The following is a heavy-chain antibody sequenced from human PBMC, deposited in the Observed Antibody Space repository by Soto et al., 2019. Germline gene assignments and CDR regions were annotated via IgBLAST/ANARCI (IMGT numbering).Heavy chain of an antibody. CDR3: ARDPVTTVTTGATDY. V-gene: IGHV4-61*01. D-gene: IGHD4-17*01. CDR2: IYYSGST. CDR1: GGSVSSGSYY. J-gene: IGHJ4*02. Sequence: QVQLQESGPGLEKPSETLSLTCTVSGGSVSSGSYYWSWIRQPPGKGLEWIGYIYYSGSTNYNPSLKSRVTISVDTSKNQFSLKLSSVTAADTAVYYCARDPVTTVTTGATDYWGQGTLVTVSS.